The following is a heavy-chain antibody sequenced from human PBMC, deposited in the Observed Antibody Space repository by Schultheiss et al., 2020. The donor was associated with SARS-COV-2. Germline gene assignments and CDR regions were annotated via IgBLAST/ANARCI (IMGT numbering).Heavy chain of an antibody. Sequence: GESLKISCAASGFTFSSYAMHWVRQAPGKGLEWVAVISYDGSNKYYADSVKGRFTISRDNSKNTLYLQMNSLRAEDTAVYYCARDKVLLMTTVTTEYYFDYWGQGTLVTVSS. D-gene: IGHD4-17*01. CDR1: GFTFSSYA. CDR2: ISYDGSNK. V-gene: IGHV3-30-3*01. J-gene: IGHJ4*02. CDR3: ARDKVLLMTTVTTEYYFDY.